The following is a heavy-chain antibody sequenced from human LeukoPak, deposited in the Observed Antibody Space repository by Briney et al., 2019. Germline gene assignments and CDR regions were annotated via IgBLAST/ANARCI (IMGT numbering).Heavy chain of an antibody. CDR3: ARVDCSSTSRYTVGWFDP. D-gene: IGHD2-2*02. CDR2: LYYSGST. CDR1: GGSISSYY. Sequence: SETLSLTCTVSGGSISSYYWSWIRQPPGKGLEWIGYLYYSGSTNYNPSLNSRVTISVDTSKSQFSLKLSSVTAADTAVYYCARVDCSSTSRYTVGWFDPWGQGTLVTVSS. J-gene: IGHJ5*02. V-gene: IGHV4-59*01.